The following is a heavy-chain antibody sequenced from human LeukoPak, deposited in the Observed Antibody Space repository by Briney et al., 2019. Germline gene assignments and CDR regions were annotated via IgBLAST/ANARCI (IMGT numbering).Heavy chain of an antibody. V-gene: IGHV1-69*05. J-gene: IGHJ4*02. D-gene: IGHD2-2*01. CDR2: IIPIFGTA. CDR3: AYAEEGRFDY. CDR1: GGTFSSYA. Sequence: ASVKVSCKASGGTFSSYAISWVRQAPGQGLEWMGGIIPIFGTATYAQKFQGRVTITTDESTSTAYMELSSLRSEDTAVYYCAYAEEGRFDYWGQGTLVTVSS.